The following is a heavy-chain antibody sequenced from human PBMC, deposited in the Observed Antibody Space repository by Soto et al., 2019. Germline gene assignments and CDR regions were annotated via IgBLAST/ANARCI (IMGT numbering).Heavy chain of an antibody. J-gene: IGHJ5*02. D-gene: IGHD4-4*01. V-gene: IGHV4-31*03. CDR2: IYFTGKA. Sequence: TLSLTCSVSGDSILDGGYYWAWIRQRPGQGLEWMGYIYFTGKANYNPSLENRLTMSVDMSRRQLYLRLTSVTAADTAVYFCAKDPSPQPIPAVTPGWIDHWGQG. CDR1: GDSILDGGYY. CDR3: AKDPSPQPIPAVTPGWIDH.